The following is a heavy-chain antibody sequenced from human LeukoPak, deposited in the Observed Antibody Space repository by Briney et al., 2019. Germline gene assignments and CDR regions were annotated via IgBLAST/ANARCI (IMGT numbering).Heavy chain of an antibody. V-gene: IGHV4-31*03. CDR2: IYYSGST. D-gene: IGHD2-15*01. J-gene: IGHJ6*02. CDR3: ARTYCSGGSCYRDPHYYGMDV. CDR1: VGSISSGGYY. Sequence: KASQTLSLTCTVSVGSISSGGYYWSWIRQHPGKGLEWIGHIYYSGSTYYNPSLKSRVTISVDTSKNQFSLKLSSVTAADTAVYYCARTYCSGGSCYRDPHYYGMDVWGQGTTVTVSS.